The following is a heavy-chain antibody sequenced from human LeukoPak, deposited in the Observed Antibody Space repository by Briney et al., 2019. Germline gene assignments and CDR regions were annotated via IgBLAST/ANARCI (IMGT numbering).Heavy chain of an antibody. D-gene: IGHD3-22*01. J-gene: IGHJ4*02. CDR1: RGSISGYY. V-gene: IGHV4-59*01. Sequence: PSETLSLTCSVSRGSISGYYWSWIRQSPGKGLEWIGYTHYSGTGNYNPSLKSRVTISIDTSKNRFSLRLTSVTAADTAVYYCARVRFYDTTGYSTSYYLDYWGQGALVTVSS. CDR2: THYSGTG. CDR3: ARVRFYDTTGYSTSYYLDY.